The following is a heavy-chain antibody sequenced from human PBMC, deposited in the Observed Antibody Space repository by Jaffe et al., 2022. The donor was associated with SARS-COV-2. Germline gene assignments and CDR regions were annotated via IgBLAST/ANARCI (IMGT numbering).Heavy chain of an antibody. CDR2: INAGNGNT. D-gene: IGHD1-1*01. CDR3: ATGGATGTTLNFFQY. J-gene: IGHJ4*02. V-gene: IGHV1-3*01. CDR1: GYTFTSYA. Sequence: QVQLVHSGAEVKKPGASVKVSCKASGYTFTSYAIHWVRQAPGQRLEWMGWINAGNGNTRYSENFQGRVTITRDTSANTAYMELSSLRTEDTAVYYCATGGATGTTLNFFQYWGQGTLVTVSS.